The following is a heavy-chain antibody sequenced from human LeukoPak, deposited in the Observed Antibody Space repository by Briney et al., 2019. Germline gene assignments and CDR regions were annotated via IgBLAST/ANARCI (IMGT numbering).Heavy chain of an antibody. CDR2: INPNSGGT. CDR3: ARSGSYFLGAFDI. V-gene: IGHV1-2*02. Sequence: ASVKVPCKASGYTFTGYYMHWVRQAPGQGLEWMGWINPNSGGTNYAQKFQGRVTMTRDTSISTAYMELSRLRSGDTAVYYCARSGSYFLGAFDIWGQGTMVTVSS. J-gene: IGHJ3*02. D-gene: IGHD1-26*01. CDR1: GYTFTGYY.